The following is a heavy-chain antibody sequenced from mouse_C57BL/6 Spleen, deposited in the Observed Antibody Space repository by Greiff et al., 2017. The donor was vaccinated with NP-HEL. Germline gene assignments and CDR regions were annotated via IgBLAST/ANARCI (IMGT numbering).Heavy chain of an antibody. Sequence: EVQLQQSGPGLVKPSQSLSLTCSVTGYSITSGYYWNWIRQFPGNKLEWMGYISYDGSNNYNPSLKNRISITRDTSKNQFFLKLNSVTTEDTATYYCARGGVIPYFDYWGQGTTLTVSS. J-gene: IGHJ2*01. D-gene: IGHD2-2*01. V-gene: IGHV3-6*01. CDR3: ARGGVIPYFDY. CDR1: GYSITSGYY. CDR2: ISYDGSN.